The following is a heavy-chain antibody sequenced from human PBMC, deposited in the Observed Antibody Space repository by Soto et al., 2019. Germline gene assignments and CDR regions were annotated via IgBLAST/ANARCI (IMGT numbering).Heavy chain of an antibody. J-gene: IGHJ3*02. CDR3: ARDRGYDSSGFRHDTFDI. V-gene: IGHV3-30*04. Sequence: QVQLVESGGGVVQPGRSLRLSCAASGFTFSNYPMHWVRQAPGKGLEWVTLISYDGRNKYYADSVKGRFTISRDNSKNTLYLQMSSLRAEDTAVYYCARDRGYDSSGFRHDTFDIWGQGTMVTVSS. CDR1: GFTFSNYP. CDR2: ISYDGRNK. D-gene: IGHD3-22*01.